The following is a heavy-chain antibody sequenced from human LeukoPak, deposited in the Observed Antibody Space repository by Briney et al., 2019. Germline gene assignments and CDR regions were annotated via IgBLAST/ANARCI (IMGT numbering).Heavy chain of an antibody. CDR1: GGSISGYF. Sequence: SDTLSLTCTVSGGSISGYFWHWIRQPAGKGLEWIGRVHISETTLYNPSLKSRVTMSVDTSNNHFSLNLSSVTAADTAVYYCARGYRISEIRFFEWLLDYWGQGYLVTVSS. CDR3: ARGYRISEIRFFEWLLDY. D-gene: IGHD3-3*01. V-gene: IGHV4-4*07. J-gene: IGHJ4*02. CDR2: VHISETT.